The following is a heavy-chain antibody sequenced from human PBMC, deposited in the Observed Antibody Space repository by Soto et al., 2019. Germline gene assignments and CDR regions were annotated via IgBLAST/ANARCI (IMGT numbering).Heavy chain of an antibody. CDR1: GFTFSSYS. CDR2: ISSCSSYI. CDR3: ARDNGDYPSDAFDI. J-gene: IGHJ3*02. V-gene: IGHV3-21*01. D-gene: IGHD4-17*01. Sequence: EVQLVESGGGLVKPGGSLRLSCAASGFTFSSYSMNWVRQAPGKGLEWVSSISSCSSYIYYADSVKGRFTISRDNAKNSLYLQMNSLRAEDTAVYYCARDNGDYPSDAFDIWGQGTMVTVSS.